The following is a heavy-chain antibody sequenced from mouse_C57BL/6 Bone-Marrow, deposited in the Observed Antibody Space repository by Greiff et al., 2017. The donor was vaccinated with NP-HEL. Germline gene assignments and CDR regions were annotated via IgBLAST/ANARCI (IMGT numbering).Heavy chain of an antibody. J-gene: IGHJ1*03. V-gene: IGHV1-4*01. D-gene: IGHD2-2*01. CDR3: ERGNYGYDEWYFDV. Sequence: VQLQQSGAELARPGASVKMSCKASGYTFTSYTMHWVKQRPGQGLEWIGYINPSSGYTKYNQKFKDKATLTADKSSSTAYMQLSSLTSEDSAVYYCERGNYGYDEWYFDVWGTGTTVTVSS. CDR2: INPSSGYT. CDR1: GYTFTSYT.